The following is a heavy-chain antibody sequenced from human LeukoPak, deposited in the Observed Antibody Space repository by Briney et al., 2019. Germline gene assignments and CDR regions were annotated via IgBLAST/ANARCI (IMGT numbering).Heavy chain of an antibody. CDR2: ISGSGGST. CDR3: AKAFVSYGDYAERFDP. Sequence: LSGGSLRLSCAASGFTFSSYAMSWVRQAPGKGLEWVSAISGSGGSTYYADSVKGRFTISRDNSKNTLYLQMNSLRAEDTAVYYCAKAFVSYGDYAERFDPWGQGTLVTVSS. V-gene: IGHV3-23*01. CDR1: GFTFSSYA. J-gene: IGHJ5*02. D-gene: IGHD4-17*01.